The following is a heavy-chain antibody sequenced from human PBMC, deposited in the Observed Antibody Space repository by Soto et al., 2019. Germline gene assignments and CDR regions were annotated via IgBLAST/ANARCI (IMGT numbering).Heavy chain of an antibody. V-gene: IGHV5-10-1*01. D-gene: IGHD2-15*01. Sequence: GESLKISCKGSGYSFTSYWISWVRQMPGKGLEWMGRIDPSDSYTNYSPSFKGHVTISADKSISTAYLQWSSLKASDTAMYYCARTTVGYCSGGSCYSDYYYGMDVWGQGTTVTVCS. J-gene: IGHJ6*02. CDR3: ARTTVGYCSGGSCYSDYYYGMDV. CDR1: GYSFTSYW. CDR2: IDPSDSYT.